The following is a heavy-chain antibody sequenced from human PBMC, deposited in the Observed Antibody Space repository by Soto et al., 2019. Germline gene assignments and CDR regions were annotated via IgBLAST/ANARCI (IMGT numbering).Heavy chain of an antibody. D-gene: IGHD3-22*01. J-gene: IGHJ4*02. CDR3: ARGWGYDSNDYYYAY. Sequence: QVQLVQSGAEVRKPGSSVTVSCKASGGTFSRHAISWVRQAPGQGLEWMGGIIPIVGTANHAQKFQGRVTIIADESTSTVYMELSSLRSEDTAMYYCARGWGYDSNDYYYAYWGQGTLVIVSS. CDR2: IIPIVGTA. CDR1: GGTFSRHA. V-gene: IGHV1-69*01.